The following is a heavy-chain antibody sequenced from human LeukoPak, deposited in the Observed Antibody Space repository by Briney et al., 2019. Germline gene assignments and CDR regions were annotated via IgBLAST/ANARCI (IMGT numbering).Heavy chain of an antibody. V-gene: IGHV1-69*01. CDR3: ARLGGSIAAA. J-gene: IGHJ4*02. Sequence: SVKVSCKASGGTFSSYAISWARQAPGQGLEWMGGIIPIFGTANYAQEFQGRVTITADESTSTAYMELSSLRSEDTAVYCCARLGGSIAAAWGQGTLVTVSS. CDR2: IIPIFGTA. D-gene: IGHD6-13*01. CDR1: GGTFSSYA.